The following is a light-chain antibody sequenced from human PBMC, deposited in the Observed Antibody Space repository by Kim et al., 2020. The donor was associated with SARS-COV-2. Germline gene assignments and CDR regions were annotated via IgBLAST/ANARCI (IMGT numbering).Light chain of an antibody. CDR2: DAS. Sequence: LSPGERATLSCRASQSVSGYLAWYQQKPGQAPRLLIYDASNRASGIPARFSGSGSGSELTLTISSLEPEDFAVYYCQQRRNWPITFGQGTRLEIK. CDR1: QSVSGY. V-gene: IGKV3-11*01. J-gene: IGKJ5*01. CDR3: QQRRNWPIT.